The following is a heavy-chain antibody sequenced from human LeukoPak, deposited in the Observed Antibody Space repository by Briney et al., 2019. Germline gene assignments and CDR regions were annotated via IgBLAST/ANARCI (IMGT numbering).Heavy chain of an antibody. CDR2: IRCKAYGGTT. CDR3: TRGKYHDFWSGYYPDY. CDR1: GFTFGDYV. Sequence: GGSLRLSCTASGFTFGDYVMSWVRQAPGKGLEWVGFIRCKAYGGTTEYAASVKGRFTISRDDSKSIAYLQMNSLKTEDTAVYYCTRGKYHDFWSGYYPDYWGQGTLVPVSS. V-gene: IGHV3-49*04. D-gene: IGHD3-3*01. J-gene: IGHJ4*02.